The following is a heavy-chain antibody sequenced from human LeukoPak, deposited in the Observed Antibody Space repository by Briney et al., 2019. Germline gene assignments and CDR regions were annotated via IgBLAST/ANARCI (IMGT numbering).Heavy chain of an antibody. D-gene: IGHD2-15*01. CDR2: INHSGST. CDR3: ARAGGLLASFDY. CDR1: GFTLSSYW. J-gene: IGHJ4*02. Sequence: PGGSLRLSCAASGFTLSSYWISWIRQPPGKGLEWIGEINHSGSTNYNPSLKSRVTISVDTSKNQFSLKLSSVTAADTAVYYCARAGGLLASFDYWGQGTLVTVSS. V-gene: IGHV4-34*01.